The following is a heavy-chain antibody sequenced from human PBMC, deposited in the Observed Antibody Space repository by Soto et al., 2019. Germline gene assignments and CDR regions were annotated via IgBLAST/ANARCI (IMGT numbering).Heavy chain of an antibody. CDR1: GGSISSGGYY. CDR2: IYYSGNT. Sequence: SETLSLTCTVSGGSISSGGYYWSWIRQHPGKGLEWIGYIYYSGNTYYNPSLKSRVTISVDTSKNLFSLKLTSVTAADTAMYYCARPQFSGTYHDTFNIWGQGTMVTVSS. V-gene: IGHV4-31*03. CDR3: ARPQFSGTYHDTFNI. J-gene: IGHJ3*02. D-gene: IGHD1-26*01.